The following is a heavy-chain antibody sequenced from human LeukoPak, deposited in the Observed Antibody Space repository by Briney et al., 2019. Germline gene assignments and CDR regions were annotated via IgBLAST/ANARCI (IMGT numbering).Heavy chain of an antibody. J-gene: IGHJ4*02. CDR3: AKDFYDTSDYYYRRYFDY. Sequence: GGSLRLSCAASGFTFSSFAMTWVRQAPGKGLEWVSVISGNGGSTYYADSVKGRFTISRDNSKNTLYLQMNSLRAEDTAVYYCAKDFYDTSDYYYRRYFDYWGQGTLVTVSS. V-gene: IGHV3-23*01. D-gene: IGHD3-22*01. CDR1: GFTFSSFA. CDR2: ISGNGGST.